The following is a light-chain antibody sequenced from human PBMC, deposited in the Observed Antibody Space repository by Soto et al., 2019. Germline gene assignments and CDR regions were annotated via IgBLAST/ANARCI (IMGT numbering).Light chain of an antibody. CDR2: GSD. CDR1: SSNIGGKT. Sequence: VLTQPPSASGTPGQRVTISCSGSSSNIGGKTVNWYQQLPGTAPKLLIYGSDQRPSGVPDRFSGSKSGTSASLAISGLQSEDEADHYCAAWDDSLNGYVFGTGTKVTVL. CDR3: AAWDDSLNGYV. J-gene: IGLJ1*01. V-gene: IGLV1-44*01.